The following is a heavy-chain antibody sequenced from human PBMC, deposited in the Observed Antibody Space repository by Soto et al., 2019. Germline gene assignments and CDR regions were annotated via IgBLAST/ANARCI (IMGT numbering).Heavy chain of an antibody. Sequence: PSETLSLTCAVYGGSFSGYYWSWIRQPPGKGLEWIGEINHSGSTNYNPSLKSRVTISVDTSKNQFSLKLSSVTAADTAVYYCARGLLSGSSTPFDYWGQGTLVTVSS. J-gene: IGHJ4*02. V-gene: IGHV4-34*01. CDR1: GGSFSGYY. CDR3: ARGLLSGSSTPFDY. CDR2: INHSGST. D-gene: IGHD6-6*01.